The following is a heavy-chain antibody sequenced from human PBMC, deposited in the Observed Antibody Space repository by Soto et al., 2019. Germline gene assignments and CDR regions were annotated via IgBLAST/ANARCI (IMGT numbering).Heavy chain of an antibody. CDR2: ISYDGSNK. CDR1: GFTFSSYA. V-gene: IGHV3-30-3*01. J-gene: IGHJ4*02. D-gene: IGHD6-13*01. Sequence: GGSLRLSCAASGFTFSSYAMHWVRQAPGKGLEWVAVISYDGSNKYYADSVKGRFTISRDNSKNTLYLQMNSLRAEDTAVYYCARDRRQQLVPGYWGQGTLVTVSS. CDR3: ARDRRQQLVPGY.